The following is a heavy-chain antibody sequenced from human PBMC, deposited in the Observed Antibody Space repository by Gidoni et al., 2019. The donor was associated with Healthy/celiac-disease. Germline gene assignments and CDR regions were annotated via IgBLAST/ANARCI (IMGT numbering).Heavy chain of an antibody. CDR3: ARGGESSGQD. CDR1: GFTFSSYS. D-gene: IGHD6-19*01. Sequence: EVQLVESGGGLVKPGGSLRLSCAASGFTFSSYSMNWVSQAPGKGREWVSSISSSSSYISYADSVKGRFTISRDNAKNSLYLQMNSLRAEDTAVYYCARGGESSGQDWGQGTLVTVSS. CDR2: ISSSSSYI. J-gene: IGHJ4*02. V-gene: IGHV3-21*01.